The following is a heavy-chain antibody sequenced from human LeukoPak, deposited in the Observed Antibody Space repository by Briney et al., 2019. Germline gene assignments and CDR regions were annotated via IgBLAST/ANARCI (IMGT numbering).Heavy chain of an antibody. CDR1: GFTFSSYD. CDR2: IGTAGDT. Sequence: GGSLILSCAASGFTFSSYDMHWVRQATGKGLEWVSAIGTAGDTYYPGSVKGRFTISRENAKNSLYLQMNSLRAGDTAVYYCARDQGQGAFDIWGQGTMVTVSS. J-gene: IGHJ3*02. V-gene: IGHV3-13*01. CDR3: ARDQGQGAFDI.